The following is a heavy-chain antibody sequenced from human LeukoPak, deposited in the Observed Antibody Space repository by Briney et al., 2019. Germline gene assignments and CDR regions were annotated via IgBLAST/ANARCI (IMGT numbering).Heavy chain of an antibody. D-gene: IGHD1-26*01. CDR2: INTDGSST. CDR1: GFTFSSYW. Sequence: PGGSLRLSCAASGFTFSSYWMHWVRQAPGKGLVWASRINTDGSSTSYADSVKGRFTISRDNAKNTLYLQMNSLRAEDTAVYYCARGTYGLRIDNWFDPWGQGTLVTVSS. CDR3: ARGTYGLRIDNWFDP. J-gene: IGHJ5*02. V-gene: IGHV3-74*01.